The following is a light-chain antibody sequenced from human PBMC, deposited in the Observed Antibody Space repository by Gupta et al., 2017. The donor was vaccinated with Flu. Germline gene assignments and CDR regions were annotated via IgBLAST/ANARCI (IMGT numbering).Light chain of an antibody. CDR1: QAISTY. J-gene: IGKJ1*01. V-gene: IGKV1-39*01. CDR3: QQTYSPLWT. CDR2: AAS. Sequence: DIQMTQSPSSLSGSVGDRVTIACRASQAISTYLNWYQQKPGRAPKLLIYAASSLEGGVPLRFSGSGSGTDFTLTISSLQPEDFATYYCQQTYSPLWTFGQGTKVEIK.